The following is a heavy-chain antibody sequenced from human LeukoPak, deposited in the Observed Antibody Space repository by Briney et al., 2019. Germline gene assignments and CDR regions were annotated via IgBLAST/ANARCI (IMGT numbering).Heavy chain of an antibody. CDR1: GFTFSSHW. Sequence: GGSLRLSCAASGFTFSSHWMSWVRQAPGKGLEGVAHINQDGSGKYYVDSVKGRFTFSRDNAKNALYLQMNNLRAEDTAVYYCARDGVAAGVYFDCWGQGTLVSVSS. D-gene: IGHD6-13*01. V-gene: IGHV3-7*01. J-gene: IGHJ4*02. CDR2: INQDGSGK. CDR3: ARDGVAAGVYFDC.